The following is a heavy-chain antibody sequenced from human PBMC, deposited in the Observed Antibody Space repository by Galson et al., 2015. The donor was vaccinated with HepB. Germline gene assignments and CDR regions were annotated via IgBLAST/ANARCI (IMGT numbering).Heavy chain of an antibody. J-gene: IGHJ1*01. CDR1: GFTFSNAW. CDR3: TTAYDSSGYYLQH. Sequence: SLRLSCAASGFTFSNAWMSWVRQAPGKGLEWVGRIRSKTDGGTTDYAAPVKGSFTISRDDSKNTLYLQMNSLKTEDTAVYYCTTAYDSSGYYLQHWGQGTLVTVSS. D-gene: IGHD3-22*01. CDR2: IRSKTDGGTT. V-gene: IGHV3-15*01.